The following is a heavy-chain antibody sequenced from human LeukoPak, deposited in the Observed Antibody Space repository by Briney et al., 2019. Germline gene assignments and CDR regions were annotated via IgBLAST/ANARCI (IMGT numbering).Heavy chain of an antibody. D-gene: IGHD5-18*01. Sequence: PGGSLRLSCAASGFTFTYYAIHWVRQAPGKGLEWVTFIRYDGSSKYYADSVKGRFTISRDNSKNTLYLQMNSLRAEDTAVYYCAKARTRGYSYGSFDYWGQGTLVTVSS. CDR2: IRYDGSSK. CDR3: AKARTRGYSYGSFDY. CDR1: GFTFTYYA. V-gene: IGHV3-30*02. J-gene: IGHJ4*02.